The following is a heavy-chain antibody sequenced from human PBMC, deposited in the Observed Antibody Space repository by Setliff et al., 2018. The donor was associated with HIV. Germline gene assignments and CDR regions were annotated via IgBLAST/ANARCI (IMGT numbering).Heavy chain of an antibody. CDR1: GGSFSDYY. CDR3: ARRSDWFDT. J-gene: IGHJ5*02. V-gene: IGHV4-34*01. CDR2: VNRGRRT. Sequence: ASETLSLTCALYGGSFSDYYWSWIRQPPGMGLEWIGEVNRGRRTNYNSSLKSRVTISVDTSKNQFSLKLASVTAADTAVYFCARRSDWFDTWGQGSLVTVSS.